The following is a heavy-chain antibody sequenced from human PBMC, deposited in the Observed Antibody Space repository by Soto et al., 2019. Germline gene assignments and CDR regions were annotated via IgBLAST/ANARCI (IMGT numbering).Heavy chain of an antibody. CDR3: ARQNWAYKDTMDV. CDR1: GYSFTSCW. CDR2: INPGDSDT. Sequence: GESLKISCKGSGYSFTSCWIGWVRQMPGKGLEWMGIINPGDSDTRYSPSFQGQVTISADKSISTAYLQWSSLKASDTAMYYCARQNWAYKDTMDVWGKGTTVTVSS. D-gene: IGHD1-1*01. V-gene: IGHV5-51*01. J-gene: IGHJ6*03.